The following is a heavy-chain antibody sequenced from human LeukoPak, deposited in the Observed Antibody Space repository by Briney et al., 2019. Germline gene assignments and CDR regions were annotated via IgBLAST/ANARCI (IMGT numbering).Heavy chain of an antibody. CDR3: VKGKSQYSSGWYGAFDY. V-gene: IGHV3-64D*06. CDR1: GFTFSSYA. CDR2: ISSNGGST. D-gene: IGHD6-19*01. J-gene: IGHJ4*02. Sequence: PGGSLRLSCSASGFTFSSYAMHWVRQAPGKGLEYVSAISSNGGSTYYADSVKGRFTISRDNSKNTLYLQMSSLRAGDTAVCYCVKGKSQYSSGWYGAFDYWGQGTLVTVSS.